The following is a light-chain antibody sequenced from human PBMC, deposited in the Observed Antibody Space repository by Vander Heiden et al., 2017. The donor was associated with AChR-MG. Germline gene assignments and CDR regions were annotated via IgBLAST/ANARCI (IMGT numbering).Light chain of an antibody. CDR1: RSISSY. J-gene: IGKJ4*01. V-gene: IGKV1-39*01. Sequence: DIQMTQSPSSLSASVGDRVTISCRASRSISSYLNWYQQKPGKAPELLIYAASSLHSGVPSRFSGSESGTEFTLTISRLQPEDFATYYCQQSYSTPVTFGGGTKVEIK. CDR2: AAS. CDR3: QQSYSTPVT.